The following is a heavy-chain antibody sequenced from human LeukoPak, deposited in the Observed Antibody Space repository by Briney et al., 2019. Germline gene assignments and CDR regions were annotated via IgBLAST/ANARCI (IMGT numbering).Heavy chain of an antibody. Sequence: PGGSLRLSCAASGFTVSSNYISWVRQAPGKGLEWVSVIYSGGSTYYADSVKGRFTISRHNSKNTLYLQMNSLRAEDTAVYYCAREADGSGSYYNGWGQGTLVTVSS. CDR1: GFTVSSNY. CDR2: IYSGGST. D-gene: IGHD3-10*01. V-gene: IGHV3-53*04. J-gene: IGHJ4*02. CDR3: AREADGSGSYYNG.